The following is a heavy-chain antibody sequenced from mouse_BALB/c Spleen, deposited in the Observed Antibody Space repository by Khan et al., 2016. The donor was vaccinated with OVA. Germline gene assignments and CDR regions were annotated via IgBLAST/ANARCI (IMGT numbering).Heavy chain of an antibody. Sequence: EVQLQESGPGLVKPSQSLSLTCTVTGYSITSDYAWNWIRQFPGNKLEWMGFISYSGNTNYNPSLKSRISITRDTSKNQFFLQLNSVTTEDTARYYCARGYGEDFDYWGQGTTLTVSS. CDR3: ARGYGEDFDY. CDR2: ISYSGNT. J-gene: IGHJ2*01. V-gene: IGHV3-2*02. D-gene: IGHD1-1*02. CDR1: GYSITSDYA.